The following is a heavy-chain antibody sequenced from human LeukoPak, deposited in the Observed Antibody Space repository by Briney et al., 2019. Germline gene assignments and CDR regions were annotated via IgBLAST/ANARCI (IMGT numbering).Heavy chain of an antibody. V-gene: IGHV4-59*01. D-gene: IGHD2-2*01. CDR1: GGSINSYY. CDR2: IYYSGST. CDR3: ARVRCVSTSCPIDY. J-gene: IGHJ4*02. Sequence: SETLSLTCTVSGGSINSYYWSWIRQPPGKGLEWIGSIYYSGSTKYNPSLKSRVTISVDTSKNQFSLKLSSVTAADTAVYYCARVRCVSTSCPIDYWGQGTLVTVSS.